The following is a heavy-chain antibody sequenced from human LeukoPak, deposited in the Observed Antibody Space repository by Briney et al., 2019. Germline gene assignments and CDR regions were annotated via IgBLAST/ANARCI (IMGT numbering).Heavy chain of an antibody. CDR1: GGSVSGGSISSYY. Sequence: SETLSLTCTVSGGSVSGGSISSYYWSWIRQPPGKGLEWIGFIAYTGSTNYNPSLKSRVTISVDTSKNQFSLKLSSVTAADTAVYYCARHNRGRYDFWSGSFDYWGQGTLVTVSS. V-gene: IGHV4-59*08. D-gene: IGHD3-3*01. CDR3: ARHNRGRYDFWSGSFDY. CDR2: IAYTGST. J-gene: IGHJ4*02.